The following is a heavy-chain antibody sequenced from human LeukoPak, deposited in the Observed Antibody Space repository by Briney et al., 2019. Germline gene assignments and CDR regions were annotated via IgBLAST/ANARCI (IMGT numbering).Heavy chain of an antibody. CDR1: GFPFGSLL. D-gene: IGHD3-10*01. CDR3: ARSLAAGFDI. J-gene: IGHJ3*02. V-gene: IGHV3-7*04. Sequence: GAPRLPCAAPGFPFGSLLMSWVPQAPGKGLEWVANMKQDESEMYYEDSVKGRFTISRDSPKNSLYLQMNSLRAEDTAVYYCARSLAAGFDIWGQGTMVT. CDR2: MKQDESEM.